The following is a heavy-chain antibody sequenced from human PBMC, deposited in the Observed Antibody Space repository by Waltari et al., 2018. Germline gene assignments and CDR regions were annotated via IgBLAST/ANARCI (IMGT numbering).Heavy chain of an antibody. CDR2: TIPIVDTA. J-gene: IGHJ4*02. V-gene: IGHV1-69*14. Sequence: QVQLVQSGAEVKKPGSSVKVSCKASGGTFSSYAISWVRQAPGQGLEWMGGTIPIVDTANYAQKFQGRVTVTADKTTSTAYMELSSLRSEDTAVYYCARAGIDGTTPFDYWGQGTLVTVSS. D-gene: IGHD4-4*01. CDR1: GGTFSSYA. CDR3: ARAGIDGTTPFDY.